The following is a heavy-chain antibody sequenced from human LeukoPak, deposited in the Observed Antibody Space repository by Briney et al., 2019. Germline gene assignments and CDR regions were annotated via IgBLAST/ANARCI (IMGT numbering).Heavy chain of an antibody. Sequence: SETLSLTCTVSGGSISRSSYYWGWIRQPPGKGLEWIGSIYYSGSTYYNPSLKSRVTMSVDTSKNQFSLKLSSVTAADTAVYYCARRPYYGDYGYFDLWGRGTLVTVSS. CDR2: IYYSGST. CDR1: GGSISRSSYY. D-gene: IGHD4-17*01. V-gene: IGHV4-39*01. CDR3: ARRPYYGDYGYFDL. J-gene: IGHJ2*01.